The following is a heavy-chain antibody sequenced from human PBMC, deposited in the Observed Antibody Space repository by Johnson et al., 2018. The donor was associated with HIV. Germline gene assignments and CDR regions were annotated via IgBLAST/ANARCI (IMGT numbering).Heavy chain of an antibody. D-gene: IGHD4-23*01. CDR3: AKSPGKDHGGSSGAFHI. V-gene: IGHV3-33*06. CDR1: GFTLNYYG. Sequence: QVQLVESGGGVVRPGGSLRLSCGASGFTLNYYGMSWVRQAPGKGLEWVAVIWYDGSNEHYADSVKGRFTISRDNSKNTLYLQMSSLRAEDTAVYYCAKSPGKDHGGSSGAFHIWGQGTMVTVSS. J-gene: IGHJ3*02. CDR2: IWYDGSNE.